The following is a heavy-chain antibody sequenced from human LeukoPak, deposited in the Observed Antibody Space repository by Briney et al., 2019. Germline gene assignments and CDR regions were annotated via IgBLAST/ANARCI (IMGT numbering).Heavy chain of an antibody. CDR2: IRYSSSTR. J-gene: IGHJ4*02. V-gene: IGHV3-48*01. Sequence: GGSLRLSCAASGFTFSSYSMNWVRQAPGKGLEWISYIRYSSSTRYYADSVKGRFTISRDNSKNTLYLQMNSLRAEDTAVYYCARDRTNFVDYWGQGTLVTVSS. D-gene: IGHD3-9*01. CDR3: ARDRTNFVDY. CDR1: GFTFSSYS.